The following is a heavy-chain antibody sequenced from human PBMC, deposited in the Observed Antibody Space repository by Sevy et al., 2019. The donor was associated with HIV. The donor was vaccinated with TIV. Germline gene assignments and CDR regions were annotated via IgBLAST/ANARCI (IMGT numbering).Heavy chain of an antibody. J-gene: IGHJ3*02. D-gene: IGHD3-22*01. V-gene: IGHV3-33*01. CDR1: GFTFSSYG. Sequence: GGSLRLSCAASGFTFSSYGMHWVRQAPGKGLEWVAVIWNDRSNKEYADSVKGRFTISRDNSKNTLYLQMNSLRAEDTAVYYCASLPNNYYDSGGYSGNDAFDIWGQWTMVTVS. CDR2: IWNDRSNK. CDR3: ASLPNNYYDSGGYSGNDAFDI.